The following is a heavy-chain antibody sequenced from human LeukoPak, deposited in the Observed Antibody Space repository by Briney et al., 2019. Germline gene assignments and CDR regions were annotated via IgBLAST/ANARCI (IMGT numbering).Heavy chain of an antibody. D-gene: IGHD5-12*01. Sequence: ASVKVSCKASGYTFTSYYMHWVRQAPGQGLEWMGWISPYNDNTNYAQKFQGRVTMTTDTSTRTAYMELRSLRSDDTAVYYCARRLDIVVSIAFDIWGQGTMVIVSS. J-gene: IGHJ3*02. CDR3: ARRLDIVVSIAFDI. CDR1: GYTFTSYY. CDR2: ISPYNDNT. V-gene: IGHV1-18*04.